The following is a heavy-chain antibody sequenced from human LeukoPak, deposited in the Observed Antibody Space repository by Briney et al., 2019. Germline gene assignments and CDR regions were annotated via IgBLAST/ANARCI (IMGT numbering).Heavy chain of an antibody. D-gene: IGHD5-18*01. V-gene: IGHV1-2*02. Sequence: ASVKVSCKASGYTFTSYYMHWVRQAPGQGLEWMGIINPNSGGTNYAQKFQGRVTMTRDTSISTAYMELSRLRSDDTAVYYCARVRNRIQLWLPYWGQGTLVTVSS. J-gene: IGHJ4*02. CDR2: INPNSGGT. CDR3: ARVRNRIQLWLPY. CDR1: GYTFTSYY.